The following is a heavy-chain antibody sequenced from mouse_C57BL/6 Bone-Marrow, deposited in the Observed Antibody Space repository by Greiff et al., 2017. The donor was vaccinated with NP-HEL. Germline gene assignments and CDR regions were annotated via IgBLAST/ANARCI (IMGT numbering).Heavy chain of an antibody. CDR2: IYPRSGNT. Sequence: QVQLQQSGAELARPGASVKLSCKASGYTFTSYGISWVKQRTGQGLEWIGEIYPRSGNTYYNEKFKGKATLTADKSSSTAYMELRSLTSEDSAVYFCALYGSSYEGYFDVWGTGTTVTVSS. J-gene: IGHJ1*03. V-gene: IGHV1-81*01. CDR1: GYTFTSYG. CDR3: ALYGSSYEGYFDV. D-gene: IGHD1-1*01.